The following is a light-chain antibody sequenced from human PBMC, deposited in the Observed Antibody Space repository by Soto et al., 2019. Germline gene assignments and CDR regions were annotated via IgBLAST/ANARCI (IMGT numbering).Light chain of an antibody. CDR2: DVN. Sequence: QSALTQPRSVSGSPGQSVTISCTGTSSDVGAYDHVSWYQQHPGKAPKLMIHDVNQRPSGVPDRLSGSKSGNTASLTISGRQAEDEADYYCCSFAAMSGYVFGTGTKLTVL. CDR3: CSFAAMSGYV. J-gene: IGLJ1*01. CDR1: SSDVGAYDH. V-gene: IGLV2-11*01.